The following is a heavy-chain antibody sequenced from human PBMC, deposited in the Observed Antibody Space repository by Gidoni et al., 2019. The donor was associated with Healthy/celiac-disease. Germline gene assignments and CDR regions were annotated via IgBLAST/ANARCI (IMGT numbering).Heavy chain of an antibody. CDR2: IITIFGTG. Sequence: QVQLVQSGVELKKPGSSVKVPCKAHGATFRSYAISWVRQAPGQGLEWMGGIITIFGTGNNAQEVQGRGPITAAGSTSTAYMELRSLRSEDTAVYYCARDAVSLVILGSYRATAFDYWGQGTLVTVSS. V-gene: IGHV1-69*01. CDR3: ARDAVSLVILGSYRATAFDY. D-gene: IGHD3-16*02. CDR1: GATFRSYA. J-gene: IGHJ4*02.